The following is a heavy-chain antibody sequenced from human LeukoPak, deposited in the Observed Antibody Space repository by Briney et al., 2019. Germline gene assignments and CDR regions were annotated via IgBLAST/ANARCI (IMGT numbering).Heavy chain of an antibody. V-gene: IGHV1-69*04. Sequence: GASVKVSCKASGGTFSSYAISWVRQAPGQGLEWMGRIIPILGIANYAQKFQGRVTITADKSTSTAYMELSSLRSEDTAVYYCAGDPPMIVVTRGAFDIWGQGTMVTVSS. CDR3: AGDPPMIVVTRGAFDI. CDR1: GGTFSSYA. CDR2: IIPILGIA. J-gene: IGHJ3*02. D-gene: IGHD3-22*01.